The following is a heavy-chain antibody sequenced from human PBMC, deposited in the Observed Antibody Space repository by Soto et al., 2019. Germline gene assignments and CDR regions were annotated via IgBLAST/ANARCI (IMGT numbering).Heavy chain of an antibody. CDR2: IYHSGGT. J-gene: IGHJ4*02. Sequence: QLQLQESGSGLVKPSQTLSLTCAVSGGSISSGGYSWSWIRQPPGKGREWIGYIYHSGGTYYNPSPKSRVTTPVDRPKNQFSLKRSSVTAADTAVYYCAAGGGLPRYYWGQGTLVTVSS. CDR1: GGSISSGGYS. D-gene: IGHD5-12*01. V-gene: IGHV4-30-2*01. CDR3: AAGGGLPRYY.